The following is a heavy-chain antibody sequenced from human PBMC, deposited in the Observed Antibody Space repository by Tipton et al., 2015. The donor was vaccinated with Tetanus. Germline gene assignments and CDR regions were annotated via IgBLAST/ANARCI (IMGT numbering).Heavy chain of an antibody. CDR3: ARTSGYFRSGAYIDV. J-gene: IGHJ2*01. D-gene: IGHD3-10*01. V-gene: IGHV3-23*01. CDR1: GFTFSSFS. Sequence: SLRLSCAASGFTFSSFSMTWVRQAPGKGLEWVSVISTSGVITHYAESVEGRFTISRDNSRNTLFLQMNSLRAEDTAVYYCARTSGYFRSGAYIDVWGRGTLVTVSS. CDR2: ISTSGVIT.